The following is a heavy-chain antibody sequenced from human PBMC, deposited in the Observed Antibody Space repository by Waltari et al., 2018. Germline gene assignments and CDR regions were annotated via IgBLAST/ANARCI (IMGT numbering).Heavy chain of an antibody. Sequence: QVQLVQSGAEVKKPGSSVKVSCKASGGTFSSYAISWVRQAPGQGLEWMGGIIPIFGTANYAQKFQGRVTITADESTSTAYMELSSLRSEDTAVYYCARGCKDMVQGPPPNPMDVWGQGTTVTVSS. CDR1: GGTFSSYA. J-gene: IGHJ6*02. D-gene: IGHD3-10*01. V-gene: IGHV1-69*13. CDR3: ARGCKDMVQGPPPNPMDV. CDR2: IIPIFGTA.